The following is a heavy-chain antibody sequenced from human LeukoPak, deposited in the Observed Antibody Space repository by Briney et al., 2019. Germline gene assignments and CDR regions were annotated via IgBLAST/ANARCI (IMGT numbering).Heavy chain of an antibody. CDR3: ARAVAGTSQPYGMDV. J-gene: IGHJ6*02. CDR1: GGSISSSNW. CDR2: IYHSGST. Sequence: SGTLSLTCAVSGGSISSSNWWSWVRQPPGKGLEWIGEIYHSGSTNYNPSLKSRVTISVDKSKNQFSLKLSSVTAADTAVYYCARAVAGTSQPYGMDVWGQGTTVTVSS. V-gene: IGHV4-4*02. D-gene: IGHD6-19*01.